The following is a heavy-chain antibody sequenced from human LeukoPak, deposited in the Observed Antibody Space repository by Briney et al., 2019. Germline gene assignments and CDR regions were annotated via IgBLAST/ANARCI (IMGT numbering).Heavy chain of an antibody. V-gene: IGHV4-59*01. Sequence: PSETLSLTCTVSGGSISSYYRSWIRQPPGKGLEWIGYIYYSGSTNYNPSLKSRVTISVDTSKNQFSLKLSSVTAADTAVYYCARAELPPPRYYYYMDVWGKGTTVTVSS. CDR2: IYYSGST. D-gene: IGHD1-26*01. CDR1: GGSISSYY. CDR3: ARAELPPPRYYYYMDV. J-gene: IGHJ6*03.